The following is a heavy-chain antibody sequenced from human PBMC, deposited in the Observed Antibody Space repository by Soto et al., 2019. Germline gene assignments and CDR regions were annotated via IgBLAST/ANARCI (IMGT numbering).Heavy chain of an antibody. CDR1: GGSISSYY. D-gene: IGHD6-13*01. CDR2: IYYSGST. Sequence: SETLSLTCTVSGGSISSYYWSWIRQPPGKGLERIGYIYYSGSTNYNPSLKSRVTISVDTSKNQFSLKLSSVTAADTAVYYCARVAYSSSWDYYFDYWGQGTLVTVS. V-gene: IGHV4-59*01. CDR3: ARVAYSSSWDYYFDY. J-gene: IGHJ4*02.